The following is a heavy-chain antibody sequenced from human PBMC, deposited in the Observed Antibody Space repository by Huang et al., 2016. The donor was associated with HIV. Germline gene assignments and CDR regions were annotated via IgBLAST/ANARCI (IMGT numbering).Heavy chain of an antibody. V-gene: IGHV5-51*01. CDR1: GYSFSSYW. Sequence: VQLVQSGAEVKKPGESLKISCKGSGYSFSSYWIAWVRQMSGKGLEWMGIILPDDSDTTYRPSFEGQVTISADKSIGTAYLQWSSLKASDTAMYYCARRFSSSSGYFDYWGQGSLVTVSS. CDR2: ILPDDSDT. J-gene: IGHJ4*02. D-gene: IGHD6-6*01. CDR3: ARRFSSSSGYFDY.